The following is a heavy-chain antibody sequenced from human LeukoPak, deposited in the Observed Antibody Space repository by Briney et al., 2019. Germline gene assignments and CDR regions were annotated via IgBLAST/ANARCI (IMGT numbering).Heavy chain of an antibody. J-gene: IGHJ4*02. CDR3: ARRLLDIVVVVAAPHGGYYFDY. CDR1: GGSFSGYY. CDR2: INHSGST. D-gene: IGHD2-15*01. Sequence: PSETLSLTCAVYGGSFSGYYRSWIRQPPGKGLEWIGEINHSGSTNYNPSLKSRVTISVDTSKNQFSLKLSSVTAADTAVYYCARRLLDIVVVVAAPHGGYYFDYWGQGTLVTVSS. V-gene: IGHV4-34*01.